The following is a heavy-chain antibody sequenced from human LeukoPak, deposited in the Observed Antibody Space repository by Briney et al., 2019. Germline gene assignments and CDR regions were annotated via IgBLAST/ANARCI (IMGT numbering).Heavy chain of an antibody. D-gene: IGHD3-10*01. J-gene: IGHJ4*02. Sequence: GGSLRLSCAASGFTFDDYAMHWVRQAPGKGLEWVSGISWNSGSIGYADSVKGRFTISSDNAKNSLYLQMNSLRAEDTALYYCAKGRSGSYYGGYFDYWGQGTLVTVS. CDR1: GFTFDDYA. CDR2: ISWNSGSI. CDR3: AKGRSGSYYGGYFDY. V-gene: IGHV3-9*01.